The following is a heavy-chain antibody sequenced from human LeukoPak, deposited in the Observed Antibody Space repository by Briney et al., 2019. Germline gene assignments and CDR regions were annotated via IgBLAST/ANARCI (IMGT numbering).Heavy chain of an antibody. Sequence: ASVKVSCKASGYTFTSYYMHWVRQAPGQGLEWMGIINPSGGSTSYAQKFQGRVTMTRDTSTSTVYMGLSSLRSEDTAVYYCARVKGYCTNGVCSYYFDYWGQGTLVTVSS. V-gene: IGHV1-46*01. CDR3: ARVKGYCTNGVCSYYFDY. CDR2: INPSGGST. CDR1: GYTFTSYY. J-gene: IGHJ4*02. D-gene: IGHD2-8*01.